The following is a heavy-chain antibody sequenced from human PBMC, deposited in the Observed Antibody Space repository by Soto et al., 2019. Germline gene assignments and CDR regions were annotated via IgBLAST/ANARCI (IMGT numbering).Heavy chain of an antibody. CDR1: GGSVSSGSCY. D-gene: IGHD3-10*01. V-gene: IGHV4-61*01. J-gene: IGHJ6*02. CDR3: ARDKLGVTRYYYYGMDV. CDR2: IYYSGST. Sequence: SETLSLTCTVSGGSVSSGSCYWSWIRQPPGKGLEWIGYIYYSGSTNYNPSLKSRVTISVDTSKNQFSLKLSSVTAADTAVYYCARDKLGVTRYYYYGMDVWGQGTTVTVSS.